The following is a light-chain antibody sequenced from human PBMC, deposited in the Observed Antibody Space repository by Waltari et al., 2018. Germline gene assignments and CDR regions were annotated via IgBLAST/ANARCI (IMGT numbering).Light chain of an antibody. CDR2: DAY. CDR3: QQYSGPTT. Sequence: EIPMTQSPSSLSAFVGDRVTITCRARQDIANRVNWYQHKPGRAPKLLIYDAYNLQSGVPTRFRGSGSGTEFTLTITGVQTDDFATYYCQQYSGPTTFGGGTKVEI. V-gene: IGKV1-33*01. CDR1: QDIANR. J-gene: IGKJ4*01.